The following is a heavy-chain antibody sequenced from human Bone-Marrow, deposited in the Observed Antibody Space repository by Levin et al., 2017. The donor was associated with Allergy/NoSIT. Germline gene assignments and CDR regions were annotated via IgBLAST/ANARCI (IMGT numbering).Heavy chain of an antibody. CDR1: GITFRNHA. V-gene: IGHV3-23*01. CDR2: IEGSGGNP. J-gene: IGHJ1*01. CDR3: VSDPNGDEAC. Sequence: VASVKVSCVASGITFRNHAMTWARQAPGKGLEWVSDIEGSGGNPHYADSVKGRFTISRDNSKNTLYLQMNSLRVEDTAVYVCVSDPNGDEACWGQGTLVTVSS. D-gene: IGHD3-10*01.